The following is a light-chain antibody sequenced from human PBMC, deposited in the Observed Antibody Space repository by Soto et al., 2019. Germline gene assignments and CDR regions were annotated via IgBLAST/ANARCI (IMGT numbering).Light chain of an antibody. J-gene: IGKJ1*01. CDR3: QQSYSTPT. CDR2: AAS. Sequence: DIQMTQARSSRSASVGDRVTITCRASPSISSYLNWYQQKPGKAPKLLIYAASSLQSGVPSRFSGSGSGTDFTLTIRSLQPDDFATEYCQQSYSTPTFGQGTKVDIK. V-gene: IGKV1-39*01. CDR1: PSISSY.